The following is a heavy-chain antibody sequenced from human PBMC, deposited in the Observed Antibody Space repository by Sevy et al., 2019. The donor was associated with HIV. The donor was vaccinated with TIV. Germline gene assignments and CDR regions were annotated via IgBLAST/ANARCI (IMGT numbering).Heavy chain of an antibody. CDR1: GYTFTSYG. V-gene: IGHV1-18*01. CDR2: ISAYNGNT. Sequence: ASVKVSCKASGYTFTSYGISWVRQAPGQGLEWMGWISAYNGNTNYAQKLQGRVTMTPDTSTSTAYMELRSLGSDDTAVYYCARDGRRLGYCSGGSCRYYFDYWGQGTLVTVSS. J-gene: IGHJ4*02. CDR3: ARDGRRLGYCSGGSCRYYFDY. D-gene: IGHD2-15*01.